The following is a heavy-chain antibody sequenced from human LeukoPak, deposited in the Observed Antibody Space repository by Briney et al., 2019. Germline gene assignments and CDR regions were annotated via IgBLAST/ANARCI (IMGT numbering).Heavy chain of an antibody. J-gene: IGHJ4*02. CDR3: AALSGYSGYDWFSHFDY. CDR2: IYYSGST. Sequence: SETLSLTCVVSGGSISSYYWSWIRQPAWKELEWIGSIYYSGSTYYNPSLKSRVTISVDTSKNQFSLSLSSVTAADTAVYYCAALSGYSGYDWFSHFDYWGQGTLVTVSS. CDR1: GGSISSYY. D-gene: IGHD5-12*01. V-gene: IGHV4-59*05.